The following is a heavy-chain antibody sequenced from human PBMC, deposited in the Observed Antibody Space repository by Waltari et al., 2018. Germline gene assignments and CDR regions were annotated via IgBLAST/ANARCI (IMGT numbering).Heavy chain of an antibody. CDR1: GFHVFSNY. D-gene: IGHD5-12*01. J-gene: IGHJ4*02. V-gene: IGHV3-53*01. CDR2: IYSGGGTT. CDR3: ARDRGASGYDFDY. Sequence: EVQLVESGGGLIQPGGSLRLSCAASGFHVFSNYMSWVRQAPGKGLEWVSGIYSGGGTTSYADSVKGRFTISRDDSRNIVYLQMNSLRADDTAVYYCARDRGASGYDFDYWGQGVLVTVSS.